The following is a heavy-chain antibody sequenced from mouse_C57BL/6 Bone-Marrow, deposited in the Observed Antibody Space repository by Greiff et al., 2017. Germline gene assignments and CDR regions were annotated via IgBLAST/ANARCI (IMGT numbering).Heavy chain of an antibody. CDR2: MHPNVGSP. J-gene: IGHJ4*01. V-gene: IGHV1-64*01. CDR3: ARSYTYDDYTMAY. CDR1: GYTFTNYW. Sequence: QVQLQQPGAELVKPGASVKLSCKASGYTFTNYWMHWVKQRPGQGLEWIGMMHPNVGSPDYNEKFKSGATLSVHKSSRAAYMELSSLTSEDSAVYDCARSYTYDDYTMAYGGQGTSVSVSS. D-gene: IGHD2-12*01.